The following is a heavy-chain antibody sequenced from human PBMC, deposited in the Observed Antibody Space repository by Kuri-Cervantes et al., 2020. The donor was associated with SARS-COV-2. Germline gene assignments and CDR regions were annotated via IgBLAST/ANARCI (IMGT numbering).Heavy chain of an antibody. J-gene: IGHJ5*02. CDR1: GFTFSSYA. V-gene: IGHV3-23*01. CDR3: ARERGLRGWFDP. Sequence: GGSLRLSCAASGFTFSSYAMSWVRQAPGKGLEWVSAISGSGGSTYYADSVKGRFTISRDDSKNTLYLQMNSLRAEDTAVYYCARERGLRGWFDPWGQGTLVTVSS. CDR2: ISGSGGST.